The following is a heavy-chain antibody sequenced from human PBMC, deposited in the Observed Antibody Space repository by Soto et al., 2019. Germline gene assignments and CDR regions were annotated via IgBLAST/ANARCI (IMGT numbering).Heavy chain of an antibody. D-gene: IGHD3-9*01. J-gene: IGHJ4*02. CDR2: ISWNSVSI. V-gene: IGHV3-9*01. CDR3: AKERVRYLED. Sequence: EVQLVESGGGLVQPGRSLRLSCAASGFSFDDYAMHWVRQAPGKGLEWISGISWNSVSIDYADSVKGRFIISRDNAKNSLDLQMNDVRAEDTALYYCAKERVRYLEDWGQGTLVTVSS. CDR1: GFSFDDYA.